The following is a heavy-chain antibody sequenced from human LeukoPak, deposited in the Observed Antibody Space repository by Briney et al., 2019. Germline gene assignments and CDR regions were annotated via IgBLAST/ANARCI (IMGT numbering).Heavy chain of an antibody. Sequence: PSETLSLTCTVSGVSISTYYWSWIRQPPGKGLEWIGYIYYSGTTNYNPSLKSRVTISIDTSKNQFSLKLSSVTAADTAVYYCARRQVYYGSGSYFDYWGQGTLVTVSS. D-gene: IGHD3-10*01. V-gene: IGHV4-59*08. J-gene: IGHJ4*02. CDR3: ARRQVYYGSGSYFDY. CDR2: IYYSGTT. CDR1: GVSISTYY.